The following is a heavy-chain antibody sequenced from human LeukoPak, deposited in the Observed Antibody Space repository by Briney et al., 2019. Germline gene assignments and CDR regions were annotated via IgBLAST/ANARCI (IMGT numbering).Heavy chain of an antibody. CDR3: AHRWYSGSYYGVWFDP. CDR2: IRWDDGE. D-gene: IGHD1-26*01. Sequence: SGPTLVKPTQTLTLTCTFSGFSLSSSAVAVGWIRQPPGKALEWLALIRWDDGERYRPSLRSRLSITKDTSKNQVVLTLTNVDPVDTATYYCAHRWYSGSYYGVWFDPWGQGTLVTVSS. CDR1: GFSLSSSAVA. V-gene: IGHV2-5*02. J-gene: IGHJ5*02.